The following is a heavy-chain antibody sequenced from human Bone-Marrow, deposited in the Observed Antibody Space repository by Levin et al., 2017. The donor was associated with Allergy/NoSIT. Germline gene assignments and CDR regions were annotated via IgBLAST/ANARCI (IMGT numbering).Heavy chain of an antibody. J-gene: IGHJ6*02. CDR3: ATTKITGNHYYYYGLDV. D-gene: IGHD1-1*01. Sequence: AASVKVSCKISGYTLTEVSMHWVRQAPEKGLEWMGTFDPADGERIYAPKFQGRVTLTEDTSADTAYMELTSLRSEDTAVYYCATTKITGNHYYYYGLDVWGQGTTIIVSS. V-gene: IGHV1-24*01. CDR2: FDPADGER. CDR1: GYTLTEVS.